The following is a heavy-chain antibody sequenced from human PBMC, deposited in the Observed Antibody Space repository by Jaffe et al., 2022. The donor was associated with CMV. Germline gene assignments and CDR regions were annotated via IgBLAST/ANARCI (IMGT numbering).Heavy chain of an antibody. D-gene: IGHD3-22*01. CDR1: GDSVSSNSAA. CDR2: TYYRSKWYN. V-gene: IGHV6-1*01. J-gene: IGHJ6*03. CDR3: ARAPWPPYYYDSSGYSPNYYYYYYMDV. Sequence: QVQLQQSGPGLVKPSQTLSLTCAISGDSVSSNSAAWNWIRQSPSRGLEWLGRTYYRSKWYNDYAVSVKSRITINPDTSKNQFSLQLNSVTPEDTAVYYCARAPWPPYYYDSSGYSPNYYYYYYMDVWGKGTTVTVSS.